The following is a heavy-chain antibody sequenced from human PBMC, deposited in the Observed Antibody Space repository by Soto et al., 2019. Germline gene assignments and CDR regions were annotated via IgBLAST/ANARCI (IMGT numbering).Heavy chain of an antibody. V-gene: IGHV3-74*01. D-gene: IGHD1-26*01. J-gene: IGHJ3*01. CDR2: IHSDGSST. Sequence: EVQLVESGGGLVRPGGSLRLSCAASGFTFSCYWMHWVRQAPGKGLVWVSRIHSDGSSTTYADFVKGRFIISRDNARKTVDLQMNSVRVEDTAVYYCARGDRGAFDLWGQGTVVTVSS. CDR3: ARGDRGAFDL. CDR1: GFTFSCYW.